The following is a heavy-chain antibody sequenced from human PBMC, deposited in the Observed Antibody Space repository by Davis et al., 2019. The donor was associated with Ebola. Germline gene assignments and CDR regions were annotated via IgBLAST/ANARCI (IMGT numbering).Heavy chain of an antibody. J-gene: IGHJ6*02. CDR3: ARDLYCSSTSCLYYYYFGMDV. Sequence: ASVKVSCKASGYTFTSYYMHWVRQAPGQGLEWMGIINPSGGSTSYAQKFQGRVTMTRDTSTSTVYMELSSLRSEDTAVYYCARDLYCSSTSCLYYYYFGMDVWGQGTTVTVSS. V-gene: IGHV1-46*01. CDR1: GYTFTSYY. D-gene: IGHD2-2*01. CDR2: INPSGGST.